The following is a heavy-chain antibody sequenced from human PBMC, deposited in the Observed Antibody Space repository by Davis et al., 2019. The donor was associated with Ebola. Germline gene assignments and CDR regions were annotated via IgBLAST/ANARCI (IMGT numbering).Heavy chain of an antibody. CDR3: ARGRYSSGKEDY. CDR2: ISAYNGNT. V-gene: IGHV1-18*01. CDR1: GGTFSSYA. D-gene: IGHD6-19*01. Sequence: ASVKVSCKASGGTFSSYAISWVRQAPGQGLEWMGWISAYNGNTNYAQKLQGRVTMTTDTSTSTAYMELRSLRSDDTAVYYCARGRYSSGKEDYWGQGTLVTVSS. J-gene: IGHJ4*02.